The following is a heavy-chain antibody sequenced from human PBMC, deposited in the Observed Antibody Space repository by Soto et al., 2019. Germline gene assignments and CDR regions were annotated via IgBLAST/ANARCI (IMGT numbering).Heavy chain of an antibody. D-gene: IGHD2-8*01. CDR2: VGGSDTDK. CDR1: GVTFSAYA. Sequence: PXGSLRLSCAASGVTFSAYAMSWVRQAPGKGLQWVSGVGGSDTDKHYADSVRGRFTVSRDNSKNTLYLQMNSLRVDDTAVYYCAKDATAVNGVWDPFDMWGQGTEVTVSS. CDR3: AKDATAVNGVWDPFDM. V-gene: IGHV3-23*01. J-gene: IGHJ3*02.